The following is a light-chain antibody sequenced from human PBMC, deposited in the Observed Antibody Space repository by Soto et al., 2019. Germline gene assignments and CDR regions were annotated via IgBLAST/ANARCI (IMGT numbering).Light chain of an antibody. J-gene: IGKJ1*01. CDR1: QGIGDT. CDR2: GAS. Sequence: EVVMRESPSTLSVSQGACAKLSCRASQGIGDTLAWYQHKPGQAPRLLIHGASTRATGFPARFSGSGSGTDFTLTISSLQSEDFAIYYCQQYNNWPWTFGQGTKVDIK. CDR3: QQYNNWPWT. V-gene: IGKV3-15*01.